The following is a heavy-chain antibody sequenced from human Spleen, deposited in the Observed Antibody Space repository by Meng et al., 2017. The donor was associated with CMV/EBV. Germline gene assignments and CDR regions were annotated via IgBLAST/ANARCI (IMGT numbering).Heavy chain of an antibody. V-gene: IGHV4-34*01. Sequence: HVQLQPWGAGLLEPSETLSLTCAVYGGSFSGYYWSWIRQPPGKGLEWIGEINHSGSTNYNPSLKSRVTISVDTSKNQFSLKLSSVTAADTAVYYCARGDYGDSAFDYWGQGTLVTVSS. CDR2: INHSGST. CDR3: ARGDYGDSAFDY. J-gene: IGHJ4*02. CDR1: GGSFSGYY. D-gene: IGHD4-17*01.